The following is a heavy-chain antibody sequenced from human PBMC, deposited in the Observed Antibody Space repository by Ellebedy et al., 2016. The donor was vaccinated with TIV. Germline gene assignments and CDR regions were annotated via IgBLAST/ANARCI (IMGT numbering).Heavy chain of an antibody. Sequence: ASVKVSXXASGGTFSSYAISWVRQAPGQGLEWMGGIIPIFGTANYAQKFQGRVTITADESTSTAYMELSSLRSEDTAVYYCAREVGATPLDYWGQGTLVTVSS. J-gene: IGHJ4*02. CDR1: GGTFSSYA. CDR3: AREVGATPLDY. V-gene: IGHV1-69*13. CDR2: IIPIFGTA. D-gene: IGHD1-26*01.